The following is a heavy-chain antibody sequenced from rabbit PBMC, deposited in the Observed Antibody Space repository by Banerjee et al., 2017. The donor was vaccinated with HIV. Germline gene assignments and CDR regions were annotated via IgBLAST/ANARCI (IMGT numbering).Heavy chain of an antibody. CDR2: IAAGSLGTT. CDR1: GFTLSSNYY. V-gene: IGHV1S45*01. CDR3: ARDLAGVIGWNFNL. D-gene: IGHD4-1*01. Sequence: QEQLVESGGDLVKPGASLTLTCKASGFTLSSNYYMCWVRQAPGKGLEWIACIAAGSLGTTYYASWAKGRFTISKTSSTTVTLQMTSLTAADTATYFCARDLAGVIGWNFNLWGQGTLVTVS. J-gene: IGHJ4*01.